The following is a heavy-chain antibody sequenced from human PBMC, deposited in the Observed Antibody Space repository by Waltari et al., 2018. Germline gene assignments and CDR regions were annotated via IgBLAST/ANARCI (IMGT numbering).Heavy chain of an antibody. CDR1: GFTFDDYA. CDR3: ARDTGEYRVLDY. D-gene: IGHD4-17*01. V-gene: IGHV3-9*01. Sequence: EVQLVGSGGGLVQPGESLTLSCAASGFTFDDYAMHWVRQRPGKGLECVSGITWDSDNIDYADSVRGRFSISRDNAQSILFLTMNSLKPEDTALYFCARDTGEYRVLDYWGQGTLVTVSS. J-gene: IGHJ4*02. CDR2: ITWDSDNI.